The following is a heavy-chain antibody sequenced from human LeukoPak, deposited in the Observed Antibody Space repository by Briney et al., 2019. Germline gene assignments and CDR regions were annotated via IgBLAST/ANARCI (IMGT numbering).Heavy chain of an antibody. CDR1: GDSVSNSPYY. D-gene: IGHD5-24*01. CDR2: ISYGGTT. V-gene: IGHV4-39*01. Sequence: SETLSLTCTVSGDSVSNSPYYWGWVRQPPGRGLEWIGAISYGGTTYSSPSLKSRVTMDLDKSRNRFSLKLTSVTAADTAVYYCGGNNFYHFQYWGQGALVTVSS. CDR3: GGNNFYHFQY. J-gene: IGHJ4*02.